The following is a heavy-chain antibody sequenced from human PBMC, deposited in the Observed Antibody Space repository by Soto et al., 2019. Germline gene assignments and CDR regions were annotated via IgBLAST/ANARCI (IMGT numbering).Heavy chain of an antibody. CDR2: INAGNVNT. V-gene: IGHV1-3*01. Sequence: ASVKVSCKASVYTFTSYAMHWVRQAPGQSLEWMGWINAGNVNTKYSQKFQGRDTITRDTSASTAYMELSSLRYEDTAVYYCARRVYYDILTGYYLPLDFDYWGQGTLVTVSS. CDR3: ARRVYYDILTGYYLPLDFDY. CDR1: VYTFTSYA. J-gene: IGHJ4*02. D-gene: IGHD3-9*01.